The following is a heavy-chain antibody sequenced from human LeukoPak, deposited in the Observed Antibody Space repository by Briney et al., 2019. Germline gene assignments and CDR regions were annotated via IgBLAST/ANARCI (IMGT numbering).Heavy chain of an antibody. V-gene: IGHV1-2*02. D-gene: IGHD1-26*01. CDR1: GYTFTGYD. CDR2: INADSGGT. J-gene: IGHJ3*02. CDR3: ARASGRYSDAFDI. Sequence: GASVKVSCKASGYTFTGYDMHWVRQAPGQGLEWMGWINADSGGTNYAQKFQGRVTMTRDTSTSTAYTELSRLRSDDTAVYYCARASGRYSDAFDIWGEGTMVTVSS.